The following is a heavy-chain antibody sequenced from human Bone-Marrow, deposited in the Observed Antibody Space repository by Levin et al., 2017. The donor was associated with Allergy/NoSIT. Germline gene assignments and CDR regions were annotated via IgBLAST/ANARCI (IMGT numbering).Heavy chain of an antibody. Sequence: GGSLRLSCAASGFTFNNYDMNWVRQAPGKGLEWVSTVSGSGSSTSYADSVKGRFSISRDNSKYTLYLQMNSLRAEDTAVYYCALDGYSSGWYEGYWGQGTLVTVSS. CDR2: VSGSGSST. CDR3: ALDGYSSGWYEGY. CDR1: GFTFNNYD. D-gene: IGHD6-19*01. V-gene: IGHV3-23*01. J-gene: IGHJ4*02.